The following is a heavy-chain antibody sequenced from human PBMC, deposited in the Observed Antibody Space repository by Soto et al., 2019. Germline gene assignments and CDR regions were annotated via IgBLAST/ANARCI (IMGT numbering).Heavy chain of an antibody. Sequence: QVQLVQSGADVKQSGASVRVSCKASGQSLTSYAMHWVRQAPGQRLEWMGWINGGNGNTRYSPKFQDRVTITRDTSASTVYMEVSSLRSEDTAVYFCASSYWAGNIFYYGMDVWGQGTTVTVS. J-gene: IGHJ6*02. CDR2: INGGNGNT. D-gene: IGHD3-10*01. CDR3: ASSYWAGNIFYYGMDV. CDR1: GQSLTSYA. V-gene: IGHV1-3*01.